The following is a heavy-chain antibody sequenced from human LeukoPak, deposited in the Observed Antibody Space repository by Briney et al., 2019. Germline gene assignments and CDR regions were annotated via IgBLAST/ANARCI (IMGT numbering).Heavy chain of an antibody. CDR1: GGSISSYY. CDR2: VYYSGST. D-gene: IGHD6-13*01. J-gene: IGHJ4*02. Sequence: PSETLSLTCTVSGGSISSYYWNWIRQPPGKGLEWIGTVYYSGSTHYNPSLESRVTLFVDTSKNQSSLKLTSVTAADTAVYYCAASYTTSWPEIDYWGQGTLVTVSS. V-gene: IGHV4-59*04. CDR3: AASYTTSWPEIDY.